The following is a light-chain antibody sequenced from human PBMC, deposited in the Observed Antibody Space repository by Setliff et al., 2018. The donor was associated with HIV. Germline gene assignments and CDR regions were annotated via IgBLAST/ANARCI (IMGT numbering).Light chain of an antibody. V-gene: IGLV2-14*03. CDR3: SSYTSSSSYV. Sequence: QSALTQPASVSGSPGQSITISCTGTSSDVGGYNYVSWYQQHPGKAPELVIYDVSNRPSGVSNRFSGSKSGNMASLTISGLQADDEADYYCSSYTSSSSYVFGAGTKVTVL. CDR2: DVS. CDR1: SSDVGGYNY. J-gene: IGLJ1*01.